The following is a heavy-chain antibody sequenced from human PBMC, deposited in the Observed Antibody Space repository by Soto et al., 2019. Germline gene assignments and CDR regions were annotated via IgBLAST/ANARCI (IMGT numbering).Heavy chain of an antibody. D-gene: IGHD4-17*01. CDR1: GYTFTSYY. J-gene: IGHJ4*02. V-gene: IGHV1-46*01. CDR2: INPSGGST. CDR3: ARDLGRGEDY. Sequence: SVKVTCKASGYTFTSYYMHWVRQAPGQGLEWMGIINPSGGSTSYARKFQGRVTMTRDTSTSTVYMELSSLRSEETALYYCARDLGRGEDYWGPGTLVTVSS.